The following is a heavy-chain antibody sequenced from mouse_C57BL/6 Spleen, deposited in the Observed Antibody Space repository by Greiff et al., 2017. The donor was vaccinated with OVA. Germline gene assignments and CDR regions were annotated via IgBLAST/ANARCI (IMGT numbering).Heavy chain of an antibody. Sequence: QVQLQQSGPELVKPGASVKISCKASGYAFSSSWMNWVKQRPGKGLEWIGRIYPGDGDTNYNGKFKGKATLTADKSSSTAYMQLSSLTSEDSAVYICARWSLRGAMDYWGQGTSVTVSS. CDR3: ARWSLRGAMDY. CDR1: GYAFSSSW. CDR2: IYPGDGDT. V-gene: IGHV1-82*01. D-gene: IGHD2-1*01. J-gene: IGHJ4*01.